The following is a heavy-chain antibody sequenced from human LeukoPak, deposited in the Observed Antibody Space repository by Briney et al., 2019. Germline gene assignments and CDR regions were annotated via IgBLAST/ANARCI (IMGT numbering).Heavy chain of an antibody. CDR1: GGSIRSSYYY. Sequence: PSETLSLTCTVSGGSIRSSYYYWGWIRQPPGTGLEWIGSIYYSGSTYYNPSLKSRVTISVDTSKNQFSLKLSSVTAADTAVYYCARHPRYCSGGSCYIFDPWGQGTLVTVSS. D-gene: IGHD2-15*01. J-gene: IGHJ5*02. V-gene: IGHV4-39*01. CDR2: IYYSGST. CDR3: ARHPRYCSGGSCYIFDP.